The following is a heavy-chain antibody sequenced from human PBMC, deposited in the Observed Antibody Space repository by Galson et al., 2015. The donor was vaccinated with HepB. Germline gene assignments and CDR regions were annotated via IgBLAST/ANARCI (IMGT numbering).Heavy chain of an antibody. CDR1: HGPINNYY. J-gene: IGHJ4*02. D-gene: IGHD5-12*01. Sequence: ETLSLTCSVSHGPINNYYWSWIRQSPGKRPEWIGYIRYTGDTTYNPSLGYRVGMSVDTSINQVSLWLTSVTAADTAVYYCARHPGRGSVGYAFDLWGQGTLVPVSA. CDR3: ARHPGRGSVGYAFDL. V-gene: IGHV4-59*08. CDR2: IRYTGDT.